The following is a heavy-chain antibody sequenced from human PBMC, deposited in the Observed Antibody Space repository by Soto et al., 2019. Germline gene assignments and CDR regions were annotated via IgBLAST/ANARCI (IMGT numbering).Heavy chain of an antibody. CDR1: GYTFTGYY. CDR2: INPNSGDT. D-gene: IGHD2-15*01. Sequence: GASVKVSCKAYGYTFTGYYIHWVRQAPGQGLEWMGWINPNSGDTNLAQKFQGRVTMTRDTSISTTYMELSRLASDDTAAYFCARGIVVRGQGWFDPWGQGTLVTVSS. J-gene: IGHJ5*02. CDR3: ARGIVVRGQGWFDP. V-gene: IGHV1-2*02.